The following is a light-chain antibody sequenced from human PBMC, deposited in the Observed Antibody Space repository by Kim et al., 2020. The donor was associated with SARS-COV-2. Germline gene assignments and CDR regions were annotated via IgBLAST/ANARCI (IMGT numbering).Light chain of an antibody. Sequence: SVAPGQTASITCSGDKLADKYASWYQQKPGQSPVLVMYEDNKRPSGIPERFSGSTSGNTATLTISGTEAVDEADYYCQAWDSNAGVFGPGTKVTVL. V-gene: IGLV3-1*01. J-gene: IGLJ1*01. CDR2: EDN. CDR3: QAWDSNAGV. CDR1: KLADKY.